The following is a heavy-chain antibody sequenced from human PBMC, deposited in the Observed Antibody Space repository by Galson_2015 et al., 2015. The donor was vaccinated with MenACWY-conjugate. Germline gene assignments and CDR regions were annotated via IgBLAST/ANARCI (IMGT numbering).Heavy chain of an antibody. CDR3: ARGRTNDYSNYY. J-gene: IGHJ4*02. CDR2: ISSSSAYI. Sequence: SLRLSCAASGFTFSSYGMNWVRQAPGKGLEWVSSISSSSAYIYYADPVKGRFTISRDNAKNSLYLQMNSLRAEDTAVYYCARGRTNDYSNYYWGQGTLVTVSS. CDR1: GFTFSSYG. V-gene: IGHV3-21*01. D-gene: IGHD4-11*01.